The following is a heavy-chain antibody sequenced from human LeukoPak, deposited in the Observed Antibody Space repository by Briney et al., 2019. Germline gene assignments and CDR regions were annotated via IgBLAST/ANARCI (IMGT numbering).Heavy chain of an antibody. D-gene: IGHD3-10*01. J-gene: IGHJ5*02. CDR3: ARGGSTSYREFLYNWFDP. CDR2: ISSSSSYT. CDR1: GFTFSDYY. V-gene: IGHV3-11*06. Sequence: GSLRLSCAASGFTFSDYYMSWIRQAPGTGLEWVSYISSSSSYTNYVDSVKGRFTISRYNAKNSLYLQMNSLRAEDTAVYYCARGGSTSYREFLYNWFDPWGQGTLVTVSS.